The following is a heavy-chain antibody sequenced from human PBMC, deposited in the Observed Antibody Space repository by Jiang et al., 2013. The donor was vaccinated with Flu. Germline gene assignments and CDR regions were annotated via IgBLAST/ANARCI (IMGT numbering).Heavy chain of an antibody. D-gene: IGHD3-3*01. CDR1: GGTFSSYA. Sequence: QSGAEVKKPGSSVKVSCKASGGTFSSYAISWVRQAPGQGLEWMGGIIPIFGTANYAQKFQGRVTITADESTSTAYMELSSLRSEDTAVYYCAREQRYDFWTPFGFDIWGQGTMVTVSS. CDR2: IIPIFGTA. J-gene: IGHJ3*02. CDR3: AREQRYDFWTPFGFDI. V-gene: IGHV1-69*01.